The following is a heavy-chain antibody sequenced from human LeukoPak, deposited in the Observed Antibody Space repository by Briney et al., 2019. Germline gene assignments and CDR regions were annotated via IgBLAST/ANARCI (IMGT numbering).Heavy chain of an antibody. CDR2: IAGSGDSA. J-gene: IGHJ4*02. D-gene: IGHD2-2*01. CDR1: GFTFSSYA. CDR3: AKDEAWRPAAD. Sequence: GGSLRLSCAASGFTFSSYAMSWVRQAPGKGLEWVSSIAGSGDSAYHADSVKGRFTISRDNSKDTLYLQMNSLRAEDTAIYFCAKDEAWRPAADWGQGTLVTVSS. V-gene: IGHV3-23*01.